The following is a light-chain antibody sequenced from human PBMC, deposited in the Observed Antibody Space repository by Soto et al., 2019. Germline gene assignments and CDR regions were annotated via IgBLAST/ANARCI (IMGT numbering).Light chain of an antibody. V-gene: IGLV2-14*01. Sequence: QSVLTQPASMSGSPGQSITISCTGTSSDVGGYNYVSWYQHHPGKAPKLMIYEVSNRPSGVSDRFAGSKSGNTASLTISGLQAEDEADYYCTSNTGSNTLYVIFGGGTKVTVL. J-gene: IGLJ2*01. CDR2: EVS. CDR3: TSNTGSNTLYVI. CDR1: SSDVGGYNY.